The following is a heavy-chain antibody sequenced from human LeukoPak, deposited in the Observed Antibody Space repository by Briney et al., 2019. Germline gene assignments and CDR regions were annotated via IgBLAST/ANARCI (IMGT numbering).Heavy chain of an antibody. CDR1: GGTFSSYA. J-gene: IGHJ4*02. Sequence: ASVTVSCKASGGTFSSYAISWVRQAPGQGLEWMGGIIPIFGTANYAQKFQGRVTITADESTSTAYMELGSLRSEDTAVYYCARVRQLWFWFDYWGQGTLVTVSS. CDR2: IIPIFGTA. D-gene: IGHD5-18*01. CDR3: ARVRQLWFWFDY. V-gene: IGHV1-69*13.